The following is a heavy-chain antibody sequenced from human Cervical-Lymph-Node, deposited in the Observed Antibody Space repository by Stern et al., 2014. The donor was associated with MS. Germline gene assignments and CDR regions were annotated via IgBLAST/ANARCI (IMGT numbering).Heavy chain of an antibody. J-gene: IGHJ4*02. CDR2: IIPMFGPT. V-gene: IGHV1-69*06. D-gene: IGHD1-26*01. CDR3: ARDLGVGPSAY. Sequence: VQLVESGAEVRKPGSSVKVSCKASGGTFSSYAISWVRQSPGQGLEWMGGIIPMFGPTNYAQKFQGRVTITADKSTGIANMELRSLRPEDTAVYYCARDLGVGPSAYWGQGTLVTVSS. CDR1: GGTFSSYA.